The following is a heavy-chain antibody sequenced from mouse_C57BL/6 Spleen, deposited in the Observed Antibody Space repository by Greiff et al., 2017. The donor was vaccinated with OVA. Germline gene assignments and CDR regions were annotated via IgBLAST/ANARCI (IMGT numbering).Heavy chain of an antibody. J-gene: IGHJ2*01. CDR3: ARSRLRGYYFDY. CDR2: IDPSDSYT. V-gene: IGHV1-59*01. Sequence: VQLQQPGAELVRPGTSVKLSCKASGYTFTSYWMHWVKQRPGQGLEWIGVIDPSDSYTNYNQKFKGKATLTVDTSSSTAYMQLSSLTSEDSAVYYCARSRLRGYYFDYWGQGTTLTVSS. CDR1: GYTFTSYW. D-gene: IGHD2-12*01.